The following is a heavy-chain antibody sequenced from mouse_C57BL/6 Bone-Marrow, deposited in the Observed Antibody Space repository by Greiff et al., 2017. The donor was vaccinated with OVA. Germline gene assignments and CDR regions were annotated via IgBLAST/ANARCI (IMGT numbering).Heavy chain of an antibody. CDR3: ARGSSGPFAY. V-gene: IGHV1-61*01. CDR1: GYTFTSYW. Sequence: QVQLQQPGAELVRPGSSVKLSCKASGYTFTSYWMDWVKQRPGQGLEWIGNIYPSDSETHYNQKFKDKATLTVDQSSSTAYMQLSSLTSEDSAVYYCARGSSGPFAYWGQGTLVTVSA. J-gene: IGHJ3*01. D-gene: IGHD3-2*02. CDR2: IYPSDSET.